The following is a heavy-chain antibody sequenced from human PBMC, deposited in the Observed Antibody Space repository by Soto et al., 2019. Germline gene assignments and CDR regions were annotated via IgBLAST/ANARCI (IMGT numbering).Heavy chain of an antibody. D-gene: IGHD3-3*01. V-gene: IGHV1-46*01. CDR3: ARGGEVGVAGAAAVDM. CDR2: INPGSGAA. CDR1: GYTVTTHY. J-gene: IGHJ3*02. Sequence: QVQLVQSGAEVQKPGASVKISCTASGYTVTTHYMHWVRQAPGRGLEWMGAINPGSGAAKYTQTFQARVTMTRDTSTNTVYMEMSARTSEDTAVVYCARGGEVGVAGAAAVDMWGQGPMVTVSS.